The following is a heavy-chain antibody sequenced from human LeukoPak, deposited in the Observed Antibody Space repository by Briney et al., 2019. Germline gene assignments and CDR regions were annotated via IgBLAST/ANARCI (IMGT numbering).Heavy chain of an antibody. J-gene: IGHJ4*02. V-gene: IGHV3-23*01. CDR1: GFTFSSYG. CDR2: ISGGGGST. CDR3: AKHGSYDSSGYYQMGLDY. D-gene: IGHD3-22*01. Sequence: GGSLRLSCAASGFTFSSYGMSWVRQAPGKGLEWVSAISGGGGSTYYADSVKGRFTISRDNSKNTLYLQMHSLRAEDTAVYYCAKHGSYDSSGYYQMGLDYWGQGTLVTVSS.